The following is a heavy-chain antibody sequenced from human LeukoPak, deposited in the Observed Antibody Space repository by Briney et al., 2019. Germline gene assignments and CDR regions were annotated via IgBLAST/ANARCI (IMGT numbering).Heavy chain of an antibody. CDR1: GGSISSSSYY. CDR3: ARGSTMVRGVNLFDY. J-gene: IGHJ4*02. CDR2: IYYSGST. D-gene: IGHD3-10*01. V-gene: IGHV4-39*01. Sequence: SETLSLTCTVSGGSISSSSYYWGWIRQPPGKGLEWIGSIYYSGSTYYNPSLKSRVTISVDTSKNQFSLKLSSVTAADTAVYYCARGSTMVRGVNLFDYWGQGTLVTVSS.